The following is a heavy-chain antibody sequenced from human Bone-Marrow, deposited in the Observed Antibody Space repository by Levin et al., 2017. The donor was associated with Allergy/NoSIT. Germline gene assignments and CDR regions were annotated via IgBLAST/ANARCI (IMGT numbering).Heavy chain of an antibody. Sequence: SQTLSLTCAVSGGSLSNAGYSWSWIRQPPGKGLEWIGYIYHTGSTYYNPSLKSRVTISVDRSKNHFSLRLSFVTAADAAVYYCARVEFGGNSGYFDLWGRGILVTVSS. CDR1: GGSLSNAGYS. D-gene: IGHD4-23*01. V-gene: IGHV4-30-2*01. CDR2: IYHTGST. J-gene: IGHJ2*01. CDR3: ARVEFGGNSGYFDL.